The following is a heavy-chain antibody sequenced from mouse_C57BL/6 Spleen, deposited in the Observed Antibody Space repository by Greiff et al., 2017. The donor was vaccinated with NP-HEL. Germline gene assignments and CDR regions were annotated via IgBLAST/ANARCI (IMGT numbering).Heavy chain of an antibody. J-gene: IGHJ4*01. CDR3: TRHRTTVVATDYAMDY. CDR1: GYTFTDYE. CDR2: IDPETGGT. V-gene: IGHV1-15*01. Sequence: QVQLQQSGAELVRPGASVTLSCKASGYTFTDYEMHWVKQTPVHGLEWLGAIDPETGGTAYNQKFKGKAILTADKSSSTAYMELRSLTSEDSAVYYCTRHRTTVVATDYAMDYWGQGTSVTVSS. D-gene: IGHD1-1*01.